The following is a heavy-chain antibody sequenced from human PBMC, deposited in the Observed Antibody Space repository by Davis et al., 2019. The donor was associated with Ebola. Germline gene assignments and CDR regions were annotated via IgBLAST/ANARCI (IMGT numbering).Heavy chain of an antibody. CDR3: ARGRSCYGLLCYWYFDV. V-gene: IGHV3-48*03. Sequence: GESLKISCAGSGFTFRSYEMNWVRQAPGKGLEWVSHISSSGDSIYYADSVKGRFTISRDNAKNSLHLQMNNLRGEDTAVYYCARGRSCYGLLCYWYFDVWGRGTLVTVSS. D-gene: IGHD2-15*01. CDR1: GFTFRSYE. CDR2: ISSSGDSI. J-gene: IGHJ2*01.